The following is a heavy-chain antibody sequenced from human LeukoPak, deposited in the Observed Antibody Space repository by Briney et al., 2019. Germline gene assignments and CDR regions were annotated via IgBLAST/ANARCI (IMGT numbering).Heavy chain of an antibody. V-gene: IGHV1-2*02. Sequence: ASVKVSCKASGYTFTGYYMHWVRQAPGQGLEWTGWINPNSGGTNYAQKFQGRVTMTRDTSISTAYMELSRLRSDDTAVYYCARAGFYGRKYADFDYWGQGTLVTVSS. CDR2: INPNSGGT. CDR3: ARAGFYGRKYADFDY. CDR1: GYTFTGYY. J-gene: IGHJ4*02. D-gene: IGHD4-17*01.